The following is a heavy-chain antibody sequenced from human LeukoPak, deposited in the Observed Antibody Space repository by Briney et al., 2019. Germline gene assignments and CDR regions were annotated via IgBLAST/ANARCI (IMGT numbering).Heavy chain of an antibody. V-gene: IGHV1-2*02. CDR2: INPNSGGT. CDR3: AATSVSSSWYYWFDP. D-gene: IGHD6-13*01. CDR1: GYTFTGHY. Sequence: ASVKVSCKASGYTFTGHYMHWVRQAPGQGLEWMGWINPNSGGTNLAQNFQGRVTMTRDTSISTAYMELSSLSSDDTAVYYCAATSVSSSWYYWFDPWGQGTLVTVSS. J-gene: IGHJ5*02.